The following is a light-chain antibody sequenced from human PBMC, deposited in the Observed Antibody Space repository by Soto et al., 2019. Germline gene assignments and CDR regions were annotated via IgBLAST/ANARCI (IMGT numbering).Light chain of an antibody. CDR3: QSYDSSLSGNVV. CDR1: SSNIGAGYD. Sequence: QSVLTQPPSVSGAPGQRVTISCTGSSSNIGAGYDVHWYQQLPGTAPKLLIYGNSNRPSGVPDRFSGSKSGTSASLAITGLQADDEADDYCQSYDSSLSGNVVFGGGTKVTVL. CDR2: GNS. V-gene: IGLV1-40*01. J-gene: IGLJ2*01.